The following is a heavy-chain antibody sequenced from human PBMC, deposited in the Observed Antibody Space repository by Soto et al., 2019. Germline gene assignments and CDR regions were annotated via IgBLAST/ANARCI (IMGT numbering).Heavy chain of an antibody. J-gene: IGHJ6*03. D-gene: IGHD3-9*01. Sequence: GASVSVSCKASGYTFTNYGISWVRQAPGQGLEWMGWISLYNGNTNYAQKLQGRVTMTTDTSTSTAYMELRSLRSDDTAVYYCARKGDILTGYYSSPRPYYMDVWGKGTTVTVSS. V-gene: IGHV1-18*01. CDR1: GYTFTNYG. CDR2: ISLYNGNT. CDR3: ARKGDILTGYYSSPRPYYMDV.